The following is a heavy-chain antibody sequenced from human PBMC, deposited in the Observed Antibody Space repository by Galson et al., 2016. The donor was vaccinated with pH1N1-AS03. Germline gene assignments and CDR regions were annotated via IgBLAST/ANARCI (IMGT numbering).Heavy chain of an antibody. Sequence: LRLSCAVSGIKFSNYAMYWVRQAPGKGLEWVSGISGSGDSTYYADSVKGRFTISRDNSKNTLYLQMNSLRAEDTAVYYCAKDPIQYGDYVWYFDYWGQGTLVTVSS. CDR1: GIKFSNYA. D-gene: IGHD4-17*01. CDR3: AKDPIQYGDYVWYFDY. J-gene: IGHJ4*02. CDR2: ISGSGDST. V-gene: IGHV3-23*01.